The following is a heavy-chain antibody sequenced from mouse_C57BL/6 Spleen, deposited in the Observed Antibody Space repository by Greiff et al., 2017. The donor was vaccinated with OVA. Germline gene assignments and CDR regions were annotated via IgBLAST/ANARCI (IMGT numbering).Heavy chain of an antibody. J-gene: IGHJ2*01. V-gene: IGHV5-9*01. CDR3: ARQLFDY. Sequence: EVKLMESGGGLVKPGGSLKLSCAASGFTFSSYTMSWVRQTPEKRLEWVATISGGGGNTYYPDSVKGRFTISRDNAKNTLYQQMSSLRSEDTHLYYCARQLFDYWGQGTTLTVSS. CDR1: GFTFSSYT. CDR2: ISGGGGNT.